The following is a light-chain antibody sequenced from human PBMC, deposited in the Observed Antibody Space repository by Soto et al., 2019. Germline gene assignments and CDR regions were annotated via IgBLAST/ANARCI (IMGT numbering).Light chain of an antibody. V-gene: IGKV3-15*01. CDR1: QSVSSN. CDR3: QQYNKWPPYT. J-gene: IGKJ2*01. Sequence: EIVMTQSPATLSVSPGERATLSCRASQSVSSNLAWYQQKPGQAPRLLIYAASTRATGIPARFSGSGSGTESTLTISSIESEDFAVYYCQQYNKWPPYTFGEGTKLEIK. CDR2: AAS.